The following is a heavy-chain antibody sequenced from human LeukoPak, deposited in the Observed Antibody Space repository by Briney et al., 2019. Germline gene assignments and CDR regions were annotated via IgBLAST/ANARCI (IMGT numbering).Heavy chain of an antibody. CDR2: IYTSGST. CDR3: AREPPLDYGDYQNRFDP. CDR1: GGSISSYY. J-gene: IGHJ5*02. Sequence: SETLSLTCTVSGGSISSYYWSWIRQPAGKGLEWIGRIYTSGSTNYNPSLKSRVTMSVDTSKNQFSLKLSSVTAADTAVYYCAREPPLDYGDYQNRFDPWGQGTLVTVSS. D-gene: IGHD4-17*01. V-gene: IGHV4-4*07.